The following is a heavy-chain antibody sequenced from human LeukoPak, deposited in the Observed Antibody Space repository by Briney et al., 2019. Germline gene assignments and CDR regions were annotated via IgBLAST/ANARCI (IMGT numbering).Heavy chain of an antibody. J-gene: IGHJ4*02. V-gene: IGHV3-23*01. CDR1: GLTFSIYA. D-gene: IGHD1-1*01. Sequence: GGSLRPPCAASGLTFSIYAMTWVRQAPGKGLGWVSYISDSGDRTYHADSVKGRFTISRHNSKNTLHLPMLSMRAEDTGVYYCAKDRGYTHGSYWGQGTLVSVS. CDR2: ISDSGDRT. CDR3: AKDRGYTHGSY.